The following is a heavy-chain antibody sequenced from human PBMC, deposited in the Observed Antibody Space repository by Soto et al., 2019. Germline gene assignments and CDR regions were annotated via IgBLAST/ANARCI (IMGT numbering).Heavy chain of an antibody. CDR3: ARMGVVVVAATPVFDY. Sequence: QVTLKESGPVLVKPTETLTLTCTVSGFSLSNARMGVSWIRQPPGKALEWLAHIFSNDEKSYSTSLKSRLTISKDTSKSQVVLTMTNIDPVDTATYYCARMGVVVVAATPVFDYWGQGTLVTVSS. CDR1: GFSLSNARMG. J-gene: IGHJ4*02. CDR2: IFSNDEK. V-gene: IGHV2-26*01. D-gene: IGHD2-15*01.